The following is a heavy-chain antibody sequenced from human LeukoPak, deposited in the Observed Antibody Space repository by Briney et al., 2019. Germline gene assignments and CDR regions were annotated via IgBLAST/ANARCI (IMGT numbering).Heavy chain of an antibody. J-gene: IGHJ6*03. Sequence: MSSETLSLTCAVYGGSFSGYYWSWIRQPPGKGLEWIGEINHSGSTNYNPSLKSRVTISVDTSKNQFSLKLSSVTAADTAVYYCARARRYYYYMDVWGKGTTVTVSS. CDR1: GGSFSGYY. V-gene: IGHV4-34*01. CDR2: INHSGST. CDR3: ARARRYYYYMDV.